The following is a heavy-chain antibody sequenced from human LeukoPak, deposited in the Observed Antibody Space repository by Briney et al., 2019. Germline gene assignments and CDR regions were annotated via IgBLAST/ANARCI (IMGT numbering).Heavy chain of an antibody. CDR3: ASMAGVDFWSGYTNYYYYYYMDV. CDR2: INQDGGEK. Sequence: GGSLRLSCAASGFTFSNYWMSWVRQAPGKGLEWLANINQDGGEKYYVDSVKGRFTISRDNAKNSLYLQMNSLRAEDTAVYYCASMAGVDFWSGYTNYYYYYYMDVWGKGTTVTVSS. J-gene: IGHJ6*03. CDR1: GFTFSNYW. D-gene: IGHD3-3*01. V-gene: IGHV3-7*03.